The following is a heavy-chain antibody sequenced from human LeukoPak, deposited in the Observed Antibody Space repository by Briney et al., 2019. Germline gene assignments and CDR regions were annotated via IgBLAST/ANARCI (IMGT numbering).Heavy chain of an antibody. CDR2: INAYNDNT. CDR1: GYTFTSYG. J-gene: IGHJ4*02. Sequence: ASVKVSCKASGYTFTSYGISWVRQAPGQGLEWMGWINAYNDNTNYAQKFQGRVTMTTDTSTSTAYMELRSLRSDDTAVFNCARAGGSYSPSDYWGQGTLVTVSS. CDR3: ARAGGSYSPSDY. V-gene: IGHV1-18*01. D-gene: IGHD2-21*01.